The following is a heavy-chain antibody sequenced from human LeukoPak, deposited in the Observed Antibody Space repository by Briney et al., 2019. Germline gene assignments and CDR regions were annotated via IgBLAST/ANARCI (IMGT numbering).Heavy chain of an antibody. J-gene: IGHJ4*02. D-gene: IGHD6-13*01. CDR3: ARGGAAAGKNFDY. V-gene: IGHV3-9*01. CDR2: ISWNSGSI. CDR1: GFTFDDYA. Sequence: GGSLRLSCAASGFTFDDYAMHWVRQAPGKGLEWVSGISWNSGSIGYADSVKGRFTISRDNAKNSLYLQMNSLRAEDTAVYYCARGGAAAGKNFDYWGQGTLVTVSS.